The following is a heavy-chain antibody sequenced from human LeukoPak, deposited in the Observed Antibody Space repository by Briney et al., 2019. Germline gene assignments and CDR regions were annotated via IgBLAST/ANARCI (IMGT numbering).Heavy chain of an antibody. D-gene: IGHD2-21*01. J-gene: IGHJ4*02. Sequence: GGSLRLSCAASGFTFNIYGMHWVRQAPGKGLEWVAFIWYDGSKKYYADSVKGRFTISRDNSKNMVSLEVNSLRTEDTAVYYCAKDVNAYCSGDCSDYWGQGTLVTVSS. CDR2: IWYDGSKK. CDR1: GFTFNIYG. CDR3: AKDVNAYCSGDCSDY. V-gene: IGHV3-30*02.